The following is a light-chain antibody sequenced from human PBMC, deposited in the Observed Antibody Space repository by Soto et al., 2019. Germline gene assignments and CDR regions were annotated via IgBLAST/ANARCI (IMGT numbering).Light chain of an antibody. J-gene: IGKJ4*01. V-gene: IGKV3-20*01. Sequence: IVLTQSPGTLSLSPGERATLSCRASQSVRSSYLAWYQQKPGQAPRLLIYGASSRATGIPDRFSGSGSGTDFTLTISRLEPEDFAVHYCQQYGSSPLTFGGGTKVEIK. CDR3: QQYGSSPLT. CDR1: QSVRSSY. CDR2: GAS.